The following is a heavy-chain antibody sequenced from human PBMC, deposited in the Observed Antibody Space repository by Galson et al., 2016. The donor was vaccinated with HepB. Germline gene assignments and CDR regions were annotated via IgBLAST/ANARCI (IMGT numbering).Heavy chain of an antibody. CDR1: GGTFSSYS. J-gene: IGHJ3*02. CDR2: IIPIFDTA. D-gene: IGHD5-24*01. V-gene: IGHV1-69*06. CDR3: ARGPADGDDAFDI. Sequence: SVKVSCKASGGTFSSYSVNWVRQAPGQGLEWVGGIIPIFDTADYAQRFQGRVTMTADKSTGTAYMELRGLTFEDTALYFCARGPADGDDAFDIWGQGTLVIVSS.